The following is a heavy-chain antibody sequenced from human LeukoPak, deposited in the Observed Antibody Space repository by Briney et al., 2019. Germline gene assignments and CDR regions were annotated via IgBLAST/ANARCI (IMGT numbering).Heavy chain of an antibody. CDR2: IGGSDGST. CDR1: GFTFNNYA. CDR3: AKDSSGWYYYYGMDV. D-gene: IGHD6-19*01. V-gene: IGHV3-23*01. Sequence: GASLRLSCAASGFTFNNYAMTWVRQAPGKGLEWVSVIGGSDGSTHYADSVKGRFTISRDNSKNTPNLQMNSLRAEDTAVYYCAKDSSGWYYYYGMDVWGQGTTVTVSS. J-gene: IGHJ6*02.